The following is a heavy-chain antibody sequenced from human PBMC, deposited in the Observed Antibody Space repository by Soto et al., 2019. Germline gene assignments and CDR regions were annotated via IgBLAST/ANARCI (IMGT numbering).Heavy chain of an antibody. V-gene: IGHV4-4*07. Sequence: ETLSLTCPVSGGSIYNYYWSWIRQPSGKGLEWIGQIYSTGSTKYNPSLKSRVTMSIDTSRKQFSLKLTSVSAADTAVYYCERTIVVPEARGWFDPWGQGIQVTVSS. D-gene: IGHD2-21*01. J-gene: IGHJ5*02. CDR3: ERTIVVPEARGWFDP. CDR1: GGSIYNYY. CDR2: IYSTGST.